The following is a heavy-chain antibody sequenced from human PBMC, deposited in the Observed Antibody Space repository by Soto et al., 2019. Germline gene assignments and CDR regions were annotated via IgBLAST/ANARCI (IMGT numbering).Heavy chain of an antibody. CDR2: IKSKTDGGTT. CDR3: TTAHGARIAVAGSATDAFDI. Sequence: GGSLRLSCAASGFTFSNAWMNWVRQAPGKGLEWVGRIKSKTDGGTTDYAAPVKGRFTISRDDSKNTLYLQMNSLKTEDTAVYYCTTAHGARIAVAGSATDAFDIWGQGTMVTVSS. CDR1: GFTFSNAW. J-gene: IGHJ3*02. V-gene: IGHV3-15*07. D-gene: IGHD6-19*01.